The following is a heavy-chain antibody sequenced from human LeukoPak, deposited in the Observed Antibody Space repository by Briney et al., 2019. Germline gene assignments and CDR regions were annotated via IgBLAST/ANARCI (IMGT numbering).Heavy chain of an antibody. J-gene: IGHJ4*02. V-gene: IGHV3-23*01. CDR2: ISGSGGST. CDR1: GFTFSSYA. D-gene: IGHD4-23*01. CDR3: VKRGGNYYFDY. Sequence: GGSLRLSCAASGFTFSSYAMSWVRQAPGKGLEWVSAISGSGGSTYYADSVKGRFTISRDNSKSTLYLQMSSLRADDTAVYYCVKRGGNYYFDYWGQGTLVTVSS.